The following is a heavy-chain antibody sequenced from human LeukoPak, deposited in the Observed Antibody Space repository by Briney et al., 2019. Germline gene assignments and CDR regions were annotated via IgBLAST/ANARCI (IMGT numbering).Heavy chain of an antibody. CDR2: INSDGSDT. J-gene: IGHJ5*02. D-gene: IGHD5-24*01. CDR3: ARESNGYSFDH. V-gene: IGHV3-74*01. CDR1: GFTFNSYW. Sequence: QPGGSLRLSCAASGFTFNSYWFHWVRQAPGKGLVWVSRINSDGSDTIYADSVKGRFTISRDNAKSTVYLQMNSLRAEDTAVYYCARESNGYSFDHWGQGSLVTVSS.